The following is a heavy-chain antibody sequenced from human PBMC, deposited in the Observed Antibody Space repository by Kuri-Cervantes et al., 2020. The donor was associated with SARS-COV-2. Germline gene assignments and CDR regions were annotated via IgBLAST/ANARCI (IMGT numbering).Heavy chain of an antibody. CDR1: GFTFSSYS. CDR2: ISSSSSYI. D-gene: IGHD3-3*01. CDR3: ARTDFWSGYYVDY. J-gene: IGHJ4*02. V-gene: IGHV3-21*01. Sequence: GESLKISCAASGFTFSSYSMNWVRQAPGKGLEWVSSISSSSSYIYYADSVKGRFTISRDNAKNSLYLQMNSLRAEDTAVYYCARTDFWSGYYVDYWGQGTLVTVSS.